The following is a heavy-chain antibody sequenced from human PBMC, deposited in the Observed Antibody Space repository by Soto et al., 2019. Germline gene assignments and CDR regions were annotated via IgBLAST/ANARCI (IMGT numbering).Heavy chain of an antibody. CDR1: GGSISSGGYY. Sequence: QVQLLESGPGLVKPSQTLSLTCTVSGGSISSGGYYWSWIRQHPGKGLEWIEYIYYSGSTYYNPSLKSRVTISVDTSKNQFSLKLSSVTAADTDVYYCARVSVATSAFDIWGQGTMVTVSS. D-gene: IGHD1-26*01. CDR3: ARVSVATSAFDI. V-gene: IGHV4-31*03. J-gene: IGHJ3*02. CDR2: IYYSGST.